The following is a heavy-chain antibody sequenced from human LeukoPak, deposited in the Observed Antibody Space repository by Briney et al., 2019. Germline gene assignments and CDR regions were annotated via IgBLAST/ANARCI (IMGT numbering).Heavy chain of an antibody. CDR2: IGGSGGDT. Sequence: GGSLRLSCAASGFTFSSYVMTWVRQAPGKGLEWVSSIGGSGGDTYYADSVKGRFTIPRDNSKNTLYLQMNSLRAEDTAVYYCAKDLIYCSGGSCYSTPYYFDYWGQGTLVTVSS. V-gene: IGHV3-23*01. D-gene: IGHD2-15*01. CDR1: GFTFSSYV. CDR3: AKDLIYCSGGSCYSTPYYFDY. J-gene: IGHJ4*02.